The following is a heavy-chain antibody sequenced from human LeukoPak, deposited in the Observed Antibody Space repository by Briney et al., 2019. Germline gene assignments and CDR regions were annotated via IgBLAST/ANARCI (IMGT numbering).Heavy chain of an antibody. J-gene: IGHJ3*02. CDR1: GGSISRDGHY. V-gene: IGHV4-31*03. Sequence: SQTLSLTCTVSGGSISRDGHYWGWIRQYPGKGLESIGSVSSSGTTTYNPSLKSRVTISLDTSQSQFSLNLRSLTAADTAVYYCAREMVRDAFDIWGQGTMVTVSS. CDR2: VSSSGTT. CDR3: AREMVRDAFDI. D-gene: IGHD2-8*01.